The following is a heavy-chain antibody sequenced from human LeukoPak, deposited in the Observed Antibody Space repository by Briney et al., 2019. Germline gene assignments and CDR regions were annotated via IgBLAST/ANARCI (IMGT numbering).Heavy chain of an antibody. D-gene: IGHD2-15*01. CDR1: GGSICSRGYF. J-gene: IGHJ4*02. Sequence: SETLSLTCTVSGGSICSRGYFWSWIRQHPGKGLEWIGYIYYSGSTYYNPSLKSRVTISVDTSKNQFSLKLSSVTAADTAVYYCARDDCSGGSCYTYTWGQGTLVTVSS. CDR2: IYYSGST. CDR3: ARDDCSGGSCYTYT. V-gene: IGHV4-31*03.